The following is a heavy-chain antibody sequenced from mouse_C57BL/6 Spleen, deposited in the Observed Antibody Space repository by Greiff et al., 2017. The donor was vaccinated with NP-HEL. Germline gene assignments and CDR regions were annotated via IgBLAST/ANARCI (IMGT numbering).Heavy chain of an antibody. CDR1: GYTFTSYG. D-gene: IGHD2-3*01. J-gene: IGHJ1*03. CDR3: ARSDGQPRDWYFDV. CDR2: IYPRSGNT. Sequence: QVQLQQSGAELARPGASVKLSCKASGYTFTSYGISWVKQRTGQGLEWIGEIYPRSGNTYYNEKFKGKATLTADKSSSTAYMELRSLTSEDSAVYFCARSDGQPRDWYFDVWGTGTTVTVSS. V-gene: IGHV1-81*01.